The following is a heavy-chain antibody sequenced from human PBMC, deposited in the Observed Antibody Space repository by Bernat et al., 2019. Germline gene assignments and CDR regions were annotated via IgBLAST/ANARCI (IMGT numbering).Heavy chain of an antibody. D-gene: IGHD4-17*01. V-gene: IGHV1-46*01. J-gene: IGHJ3*02. Sequence: QVQLVQSGAEVKKPGASVKVSCKASGYTFTSYYMHWVRQAPGQGLEWMGIINPSGGSTSYAQKFQGRVTMTRDTSTSTVYMELSSLRSDDTAVYYCARVMHDYGDYDAFDIWGQGTMVTVSS. CDR1: GYTFTSYY. CDR3: ARVMHDYGDYDAFDI. CDR2: INPSGGST.